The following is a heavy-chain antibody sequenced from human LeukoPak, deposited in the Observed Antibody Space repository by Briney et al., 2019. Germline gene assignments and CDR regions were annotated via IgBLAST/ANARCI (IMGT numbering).Heavy chain of an antibody. Sequence: GGSLRLSCAASGFTFSSYSMNWVRQAPGKGLEWVSSISSSSSYIYYADSVKGRFTISRDNAKNSLYLQMNSLRAEDTAVYYCARDMGLYSSSSGLAFDIWGQGTMVTVSS. J-gene: IGHJ3*02. CDR1: GFTFSSYS. CDR2: ISSSSSYI. CDR3: ARDMGLYSSSSGLAFDI. D-gene: IGHD6-6*01. V-gene: IGHV3-21*01.